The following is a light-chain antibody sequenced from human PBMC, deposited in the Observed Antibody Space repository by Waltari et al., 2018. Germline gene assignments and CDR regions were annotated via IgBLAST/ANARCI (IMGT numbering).Light chain of an antibody. CDR3: QQYNSYSLLT. Sequence: DIRMTQSPSTLSASAGDRVIISCRASRSISKWLAWYQQKPGKVPTPLIYEASTLQMGVPSRFSGTGSGTDFTLTSSSLQPDDFATYYCQQYNSYSLLTFGGGTKVEIK. J-gene: IGKJ4*01. V-gene: IGKV1-5*03. CDR1: RSISKW. CDR2: EAS.